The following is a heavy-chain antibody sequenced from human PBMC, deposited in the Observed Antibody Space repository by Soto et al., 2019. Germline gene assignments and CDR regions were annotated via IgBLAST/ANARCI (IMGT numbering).Heavy chain of an antibody. CDR1: GYTFTSYG. CDR3: ARGRVVGATQARDAFDI. CDR2: ISAYNGNT. D-gene: IGHD1-26*01. Sequence: ASVKVSCKASGYTFTSYGISWVRQAPGQGLEWMGWISAYNGNTNYAQKLQGRVTMTTDTSTSTAYMELRSLRSDDTAVYYCARGRVVGATQARDAFDIWGQGTTVTVSS. V-gene: IGHV1-18*01. J-gene: IGHJ3*02.